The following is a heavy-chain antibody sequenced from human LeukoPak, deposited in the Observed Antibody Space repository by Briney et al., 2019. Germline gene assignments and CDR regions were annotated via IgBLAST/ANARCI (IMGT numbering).Heavy chain of an antibody. D-gene: IGHD3-9*01. V-gene: IGHV4-39*01. J-gene: IGHJ4*02. CDR3: ARRGDILTDYAFDY. CDR2: IYYSGTT. CDR1: GGSINSNSHH. Sequence: TSETLSLTCSVSGGSINSNSHHWDWIRQAPGKGLEWIGNIYYSGTTSYNPSLKSRVTISVDTSKNQFSLRLSSVTAAHTAVYYCARRGDILTDYAFDYWGQGTLVTVSS.